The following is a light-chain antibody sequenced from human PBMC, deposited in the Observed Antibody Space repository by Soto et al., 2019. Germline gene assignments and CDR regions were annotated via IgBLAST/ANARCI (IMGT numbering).Light chain of an antibody. V-gene: IGKV3-20*01. CDR1: QSVSTY. Sequence: EIVMTQSPATLSVSPGERATLSCRAGQSVSTYLAWYQQKPGQAPRLLIYDASTRATGIPDRFSGSGSGTDFTLTISRLEPEDFAVYHCQHYVGSPWTFGQGTKVDIK. CDR3: QHYVGSPWT. J-gene: IGKJ1*01. CDR2: DAS.